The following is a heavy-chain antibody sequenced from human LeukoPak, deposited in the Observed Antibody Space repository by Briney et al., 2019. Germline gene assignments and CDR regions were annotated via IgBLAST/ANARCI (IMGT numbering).Heavy chain of an antibody. D-gene: IGHD1-26*01. CDR3: ARDKEGATNWLDP. CDR1: GGSISSGEYY. J-gene: IGHJ5*02. V-gene: IGHV4-30-4*01. CDR2: IYYSVST. Sequence: SQTLSLTCAVSGGSISSGEYYWSWIRQPPGKGLEWIGYIYYSVSTYYNPSLKSRLTISVDTSNSQFSLRLTSVTAADTAVYYCARDKEGATNWLDPWGQGTLVTVSS.